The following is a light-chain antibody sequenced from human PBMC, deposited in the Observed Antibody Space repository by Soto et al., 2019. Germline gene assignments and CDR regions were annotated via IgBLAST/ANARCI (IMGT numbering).Light chain of an antibody. J-gene: IGLJ3*02. Sequence: QSVLTQPPSVSAAPGQKVTISCSGSSYNIGNNYVSWYQQLPGTAPKLLIYENNKRPSGIPDRFSGSKSGTSATLGITGLQTGDEADYYCGTWDSSLSVWVFGGGTKLTVL. CDR1: SYNIGNNY. CDR2: ENN. CDR3: GTWDSSLSVWV. V-gene: IGLV1-51*02.